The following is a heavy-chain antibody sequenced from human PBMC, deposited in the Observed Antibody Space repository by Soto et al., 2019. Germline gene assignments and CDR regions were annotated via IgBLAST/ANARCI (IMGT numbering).Heavy chain of an antibody. J-gene: IGHJ6*02. CDR3: ARDPDYGGNSDPGDVGYYYHGMDV. CDR2: IIPILGIA. V-gene: IGHV1-69*08. Sequence: QVQLVQSGAEVKKPGSSVKVSCKASGGTFSSYTISWVRQAPGQGLEWMGRIIPILGIANYAQKFQGRVTITADKSTSTAYMELSSLRSDDTAVYYCARDPDYGGNSDPGDVGYYYHGMDVWGQGTTVTVSS. CDR1: GGTFSSYT. D-gene: IGHD4-17*01.